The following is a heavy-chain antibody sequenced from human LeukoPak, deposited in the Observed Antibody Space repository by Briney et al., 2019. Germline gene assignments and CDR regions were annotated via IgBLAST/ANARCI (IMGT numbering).Heavy chain of an antibody. CDR2: IYYSGST. V-gene: IGHV4-31*03. J-gene: IGHJ6*02. CDR3: ARARPSYYGMDV. Sequence: SETLSLTCTVSGGSISSGGYYWGWIRQHPGKGLEWIGYIYYSGSTYYNPSLKSRVTISVDTSKNQFSLKLSSVTAADTAVYYCARARPSYYGMDVWGQGTTVTVSS. CDR1: GGSISSGGYY.